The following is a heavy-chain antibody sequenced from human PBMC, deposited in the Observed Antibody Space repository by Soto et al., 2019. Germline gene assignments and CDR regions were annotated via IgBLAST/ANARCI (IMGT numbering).Heavy chain of an antibody. CDR2: ISSSSSYI. CDR1: GFTFSSYS. CDR3: AGVGVVVVPAAMGDYYYYMDV. V-gene: IGHV3-21*01. D-gene: IGHD2-2*01. Sequence: GSLRLSCAASGFTFSSYSMNWVRQAPGKGLEWVSSISSSSSYIYYADSVKGRFTISRDNAKNSLYLQMNSLRAEDTAVYYCAGVGVVVVPAAMGDYYYYMDVWGKGTTVTVSS. J-gene: IGHJ6*03.